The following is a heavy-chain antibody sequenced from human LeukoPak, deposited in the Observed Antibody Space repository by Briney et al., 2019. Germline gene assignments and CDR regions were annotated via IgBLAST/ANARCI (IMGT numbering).Heavy chain of an antibody. J-gene: IGHJ5*01. CDR2: ISSSSSTM. V-gene: IGHV3-48*01. CDR1: GFTFSTYS. Sequence: QSGGSLRLSCAASGFTFSTYSMNWVRQAPGKGLEWVSYISSSSSTMYYADSVKGRFTISRDNAKNSLYLQMNSLRAEDTAVYYCGRDSPVDSWGQGTLVTVSS. CDR3: GRDSPVDS.